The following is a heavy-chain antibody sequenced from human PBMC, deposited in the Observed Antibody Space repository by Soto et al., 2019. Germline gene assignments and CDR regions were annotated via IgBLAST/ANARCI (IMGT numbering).Heavy chain of an antibody. J-gene: IGHJ4*02. D-gene: IGHD2-2*01. CDR3: ARGAARTSPYYFDP. CDR1: GFTFSSYS. V-gene: IGHV3-21*01. Sequence: GGSLRLSCAASGFTFSSYSMHWVRQAPGEGLEWVSSISTSSDYIFYSDSVKGRFTISRDNAKNSLYLQMNSLRAGDTAVYYCARGAARTSPYYFDPWGQGTLVTVSS. CDR2: ISTSSDYI.